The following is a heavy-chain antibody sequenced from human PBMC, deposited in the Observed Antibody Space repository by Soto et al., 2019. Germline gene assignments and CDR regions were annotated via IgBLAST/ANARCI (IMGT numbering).Heavy chain of an antibody. J-gene: IGHJ3*02. CDR2: ISGGGGST. V-gene: IGHV3-21*01. CDR3: ASYLRLRWPDAFDI. D-gene: IGHD4-17*01. Sequence: PGGSLRLSCAASGFTFSDYWMHWVRQAPGKGLEWVSAISGGGGSTYYADSVKGRFTISRDNAKNSLYLQMNSLRAEDTAVYYCASYLRLRWPDAFDIWGQGTMVTVSS. CDR1: GFTFSDYW.